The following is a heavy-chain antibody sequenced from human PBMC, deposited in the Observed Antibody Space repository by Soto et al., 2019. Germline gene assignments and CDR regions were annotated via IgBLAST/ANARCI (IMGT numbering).Heavy chain of an antibody. CDR3: VKERYAQLWLEDYGMDV. V-gene: IGHV3-30*18. Sequence: LRLSCAASGFTFSSYGIHWVRQAPGKGLEWVALISYGGTDKYYADSVKGRFTISRDNSKNTLYLQMSSLGPEDTAVYYCVKERYAQLWLEDYGMDVWGQGTTVTVSS. CDR1: GFTFSSYG. CDR2: ISYGGTDK. D-gene: IGHD5-18*01. J-gene: IGHJ6*02.